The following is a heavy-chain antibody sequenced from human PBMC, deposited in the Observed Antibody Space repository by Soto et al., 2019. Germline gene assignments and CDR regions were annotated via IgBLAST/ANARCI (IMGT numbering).Heavy chain of an antibody. D-gene: IGHD2-8*01. CDR1: GYTFTSYA. J-gene: IGHJ5*02. CDR2: INAGNGNT. V-gene: IGHV1-3*01. Sequence: ASVKVSCKASGYTFTSYAMYCVRQAPGQRLEWMGWINAGNGNTKYSQKFQGRVTITRDTSASTAYMELSSLRSEDTAVYYCARDLGYCTNGVCYPAWFDPWGQGTLVTVSS. CDR3: ARDLGYCTNGVCYPAWFDP.